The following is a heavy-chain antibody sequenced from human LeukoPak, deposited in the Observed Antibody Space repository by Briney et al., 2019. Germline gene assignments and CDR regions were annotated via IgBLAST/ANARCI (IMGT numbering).Heavy chain of an antibody. Sequence: GGSLRLSCAASGFTFSSYSMNWVRQAPGKGLEWVSYLSSSSSTIYYADSVKGRFTISRDNAKNSLYLQMNSLRAEDTAVYYCARGRYYYESSGCFDYWGQGTLVTVSS. CDR1: GFTFSSYS. J-gene: IGHJ4*02. V-gene: IGHV3-48*04. CDR2: LSSSSSTI. CDR3: ARGRYYYESSGCFDY. D-gene: IGHD3-22*01.